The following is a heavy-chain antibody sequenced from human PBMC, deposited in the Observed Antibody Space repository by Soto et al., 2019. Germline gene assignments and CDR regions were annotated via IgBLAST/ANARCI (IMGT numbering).Heavy chain of an antibody. V-gene: IGHV1-69*01. CDR1: GGTFSSRA. D-gene: IGHD3-16*01. CDR2: IIPVFGRV. CDR3: TNSRGGTFLGYQGMDI. Sequence: QVQLVQSGPEVKKTGTSVKVSCKASGGTFSSRAISWVRQAPGQGLEWMGGIIPVFGRVNYAEKFQDRVTITADESTGTVYMELSSLRSEETALYYCTNSRGGTFLGYQGMDIWGQGATVSVSS. J-gene: IGHJ6*02.